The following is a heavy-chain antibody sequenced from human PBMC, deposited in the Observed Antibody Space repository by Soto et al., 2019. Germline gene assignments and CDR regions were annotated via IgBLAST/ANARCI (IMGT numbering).Heavy chain of an antibody. V-gene: IGHV4-59*07. Sequence: QVQLQESGPGLVKTSDTLSLTCTVSGGSITPYYWSWIRQPPGGGLEWIGYVSYSGKTGYNPSLKSRVSMSIATSKNEFSLKLTSLTAADAATYYCARQQYTVVTAFDVWGQGTTVAVSS. J-gene: IGHJ3*01. D-gene: IGHD2-15*01. CDR1: GGSITPYY. CDR2: VSYSGKT. CDR3: ARQQYTVVTAFDV.